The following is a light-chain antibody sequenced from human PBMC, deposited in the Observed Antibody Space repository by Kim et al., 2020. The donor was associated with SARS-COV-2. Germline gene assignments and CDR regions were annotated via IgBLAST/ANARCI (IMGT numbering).Light chain of an antibody. V-gene: IGKV3-15*01. CDR1: QSVSSS. Sequence: SPGERATLSCRASQSVSSSLAWYQQKPGQAPRLLIYGASTRATGIPARFSGNGSGTEFTLTISSLQSEDFAVYYCQQYKNWPRGTFGQGTKVDIK. J-gene: IGKJ1*01. CDR2: GAS. CDR3: QQYKNWPRGT.